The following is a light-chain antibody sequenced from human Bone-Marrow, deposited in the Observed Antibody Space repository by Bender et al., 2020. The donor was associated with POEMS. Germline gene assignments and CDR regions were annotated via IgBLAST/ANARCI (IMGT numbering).Light chain of an antibody. CDR2: QDD. CDR1: KLGDKY. J-gene: IGLJ2*01. Sequence: SYELIQPPSVSVSPGQTASITCSAVKLGDKYACWYQQRPGQSPVLVIYQDDKGPPGIPERFSGSNFGNTATLTISGTQAMDEADYYCQAWDSTTVVFGGGTKLTVL. V-gene: IGLV3-1*01. CDR3: QAWDSTTVV.